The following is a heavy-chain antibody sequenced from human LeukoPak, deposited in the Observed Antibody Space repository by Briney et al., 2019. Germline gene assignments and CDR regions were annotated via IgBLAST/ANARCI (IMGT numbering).Heavy chain of an antibody. Sequence: GGSLRLSCAASGFTFSSFEMNWVRQAPGKGLEWVSYISSSGSSIYYADSVKGRFTISRDNAKKSLFLQMNSLRAEDTAMYYCARVTLTSANFDYWGQGTLVTVSS. J-gene: IGHJ4*02. CDR2: ISSSGSSI. CDR3: ARVTLTSANFDY. CDR1: GFTFSSFE. V-gene: IGHV3-48*03.